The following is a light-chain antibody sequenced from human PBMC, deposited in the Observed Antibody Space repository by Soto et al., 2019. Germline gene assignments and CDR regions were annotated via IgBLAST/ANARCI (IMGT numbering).Light chain of an antibody. CDR1: TNDVGGYNY. V-gene: IGLV2-14*01. CDR3: CSYTSISTVV. CDR2: EVS. J-gene: IGLJ1*01. Sequence: QSVLTQPASVSGSPGQSITISCTGTTNDVGGYNYVTWYQQYPGKAPRLIIYEVSKRPPGVSDRFSGSKSGSTASLTVSGLQPEDEADYFCCSYTSISTVVFGIGTKVTVL.